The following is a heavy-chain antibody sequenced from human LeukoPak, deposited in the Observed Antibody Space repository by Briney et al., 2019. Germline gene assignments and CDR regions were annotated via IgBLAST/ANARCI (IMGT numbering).Heavy chain of an antibody. Sequence: SETLSLTCAVYGGSFSGYYWSWLRQPAGKGLEWIGRIYKSGSTNYNPSLKSRVTMSVDKCKKQFSLKMRDVDGADTAVDYCARDTLVVVPAATARDGRNWFDPWGQGTLVTVSS. J-gene: IGHJ5*02. V-gene: IGHV4-4*07. D-gene: IGHD2-2*01. CDR2: IYKSGST. CDR3: ARDTLVVVPAATARDGRNWFDP. CDR1: GGSFSGYY.